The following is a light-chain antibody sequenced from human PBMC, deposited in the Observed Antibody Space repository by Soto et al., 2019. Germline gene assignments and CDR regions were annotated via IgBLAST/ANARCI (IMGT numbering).Light chain of an antibody. CDR1: QGVSGW. CDR3: QQTHTFPLT. V-gene: IGKV1-12*01. J-gene: IGKJ3*01. Sequence: DIQMTQSPSSVSASVGDRVTITCRASQGVSGWLAWYQQKPGKAPNLLIYATSNLQSGVPSRFSGSGSGTDFTLTINSLHHEDVATYYCQQTHTFPLTFGPGTKVDIK. CDR2: ATS.